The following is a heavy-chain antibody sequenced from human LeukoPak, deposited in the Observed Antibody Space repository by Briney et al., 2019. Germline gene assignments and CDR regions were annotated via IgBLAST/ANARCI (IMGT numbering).Heavy chain of an antibody. J-gene: IGHJ4*02. CDR1: GGTFSSYA. V-gene: IGHV1-69*05. Sequence: SVKVSCKASGGTFSSYAISWVRQAPGQGLEWMGGIIPIFGTANYAQKFQGRVTITTDESTSTAYMELSSLRSEDTAVYYCARATPIYYDSSGYYSGGYFDYWGQGTLVTVSS. CDR2: IIPIFGTA. D-gene: IGHD3-22*01. CDR3: ARATPIYYDSSGYYSGGYFDY.